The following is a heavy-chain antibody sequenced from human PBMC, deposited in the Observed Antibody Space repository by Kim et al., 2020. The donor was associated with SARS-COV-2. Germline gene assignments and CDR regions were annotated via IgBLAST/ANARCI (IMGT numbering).Heavy chain of an antibody. Sequence: GDTIHYADSVKGRFTVSRDNAKSTLYLQMASLRVEDTAVYYCVKEHPALHRWGQGTLVTVSS. CDR3: VKEHPALHR. CDR2: GDTI. D-gene: IGHD2-21*02. V-gene: IGHV3-64D*09. J-gene: IGHJ5*02.